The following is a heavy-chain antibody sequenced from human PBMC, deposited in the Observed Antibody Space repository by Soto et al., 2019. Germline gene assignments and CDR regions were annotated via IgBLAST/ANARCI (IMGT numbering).Heavy chain of an antibody. CDR2: INAGNGNT. D-gene: IGHD3-3*01. CDR1: GYTFTSYA. J-gene: IGHJ4*02. CDR3: ARDRGSSYYDSSFDY. V-gene: IGHV1-3*01. Sequence: QVQLAQSGAEVKKPGASVKVSCTASGYTFTSYAMHWVRQAPGQRLEWMGWINAGNGNTKFSQKFQNRVTITSDTSASTAYMELSSLKSEDTAVYYCARDRGSSYYDSSFDYWGQGTLVAVSS.